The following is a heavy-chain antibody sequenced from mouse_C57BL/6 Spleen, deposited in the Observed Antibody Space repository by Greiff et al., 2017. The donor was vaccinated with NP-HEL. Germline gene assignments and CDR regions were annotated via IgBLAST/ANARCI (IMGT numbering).Heavy chain of an antibody. CDR2: IDPSDSYT. CDR3: ARSGYAFDY. D-gene: IGHD2-2*01. V-gene: IGHV1-69*01. Sequence: VKLQQPGAELVMPGASVKLSCKASGYTFTSYWMHWVKQRPGQGLEWIGEIDPSDSYTNYNQKFKGKSTLTVDKSSSTAYMQLSSLTSEDSAVYYCARSGYAFDYWGQGTTLTVSS. CDR1: GYTFTSYW. J-gene: IGHJ2*01.